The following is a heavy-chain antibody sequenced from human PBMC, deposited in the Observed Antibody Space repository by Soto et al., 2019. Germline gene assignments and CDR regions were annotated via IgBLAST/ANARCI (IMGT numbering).Heavy chain of an antibody. CDR1: GFTFSSYA. V-gene: IGHV3-23*01. CDR2: ISGSGGST. D-gene: IGHD5-18*01. Sequence: PGGSLRLSCAASGFTFSSYAMSWVRQAPGKGLEWVSAISGSGGSTYYADSVKGRFTISRDNSKNTLYLQMNSLRAEDTAVYYCAKDTLYSYGYFHYYYGMDVWGQGTTVTVS. J-gene: IGHJ6*02. CDR3: AKDTLYSYGYFHYYYGMDV.